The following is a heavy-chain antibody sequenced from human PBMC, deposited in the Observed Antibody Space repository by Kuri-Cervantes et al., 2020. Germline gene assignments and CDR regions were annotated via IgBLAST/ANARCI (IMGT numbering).Heavy chain of an antibody. CDR3: ARARIFGVVITDY. V-gene: IGHV3-64*02. Sequence: GESLKISCAASGFTFSIYAMHWVRQAPGKGLEYVSAISSNGGSTYYADSVKGRFTISRDNSKNTLYLQMGSLRAEDMAVYYCARARIFGVVITDYWGQGILVTVSS. D-gene: IGHD3-3*01. CDR1: GFTFSIYA. CDR2: ISSNGGST. J-gene: IGHJ4*02.